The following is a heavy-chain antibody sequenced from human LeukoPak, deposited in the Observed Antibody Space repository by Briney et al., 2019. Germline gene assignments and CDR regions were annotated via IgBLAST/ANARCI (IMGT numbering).Heavy chain of an antibody. J-gene: IGHJ4*02. CDR2: ISTYNGDT. V-gene: IGHV1-18*01. CDR1: GYTFTSYG. Sequence: ASVKVSCKASGYTFTSYGISWVRQAPGQGLEWMGWISTYNGDTNYAQKLQGRVTMTTDTSTNAAYMELRSLRSDDTAVYYCAREGLGELTLDYWGQGTLVTVSS. D-gene: IGHD3-16*01. CDR3: AREGLGELTLDY.